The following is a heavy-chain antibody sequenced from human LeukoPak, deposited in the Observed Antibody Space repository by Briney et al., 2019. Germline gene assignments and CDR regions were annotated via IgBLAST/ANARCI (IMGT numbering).Heavy chain of an antibody. V-gene: IGHV4-61*01. CDR1: GYSISSGYY. CDR2: IYYSGST. Sequence: SETLSLTCTVSGYSISSGYYWSWIRQSPGKGLEWVGNIYYSGSTIYNPSLKSRVTISVDTSKNQFSLNLTSVTAADTAVYYCAREGKLTGYFGGLGFNYWGPGTLVTVSS. J-gene: IGHJ4*02. CDR3: AREGKLTGYFGGLGFNY. D-gene: IGHD6-19*01.